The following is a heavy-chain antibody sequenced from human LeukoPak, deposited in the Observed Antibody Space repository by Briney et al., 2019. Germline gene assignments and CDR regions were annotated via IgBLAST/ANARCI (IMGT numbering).Heavy chain of an antibody. Sequence: SVKVSCKASGYTFTSYGISWVRQAPGQGLEWMGGIIPIFGTANYAQKFQGRVTITADESTSTAYMELSSLRSEDTAVYYCARVHSSSSAYFDYWGQGTLVTVSS. J-gene: IGHJ4*02. CDR1: GYTFTSYG. CDR2: IIPIFGTA. V-gene: IGHV1-69*13. CDR3: ARVHSSSSAYFDY. D-gene: IGHD6-13*01.